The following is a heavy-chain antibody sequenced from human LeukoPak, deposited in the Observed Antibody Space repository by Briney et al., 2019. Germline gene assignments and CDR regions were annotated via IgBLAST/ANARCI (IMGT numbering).Heavy chain of an antibody. Sequence: PGRSLRLSCTASEFVLSSYAMHWVRQAPGQGLESVAVISSDGREEFYPDSVKGRFTISRDTSKNTLYLQMNTLRVEDTAVYYCARDGQLDFWGQGTLVTVSS. D-gene: IGHD6-6*01. CDR1: EFVLSSYA. J-gene: IGHJ4*02. V-gene: IGHV3-30*04. CDR3: ARDGQLDF. CDR2: ISSDGREE.